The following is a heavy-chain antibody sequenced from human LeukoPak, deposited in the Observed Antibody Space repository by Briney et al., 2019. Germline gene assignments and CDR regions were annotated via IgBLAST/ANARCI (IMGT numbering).Heavy chain of an antibody. J-gene: IGHJ4*02. CDR2: MSYDGSER. CDR3: AREADSGYYRTVDY. CDR1: GFXLSRYG. V-gene: IGHV3-30-3*01. Sequence: GGSLRLSCTASGFXLSRYGIHWVRQAPGKGLEWVGVMSYDGSERHYVDSVRGRFTISRDTSKNTLYLEMNSPKTEDTAVYYCAREADSGYYRTVDYWGQGTLVTVSS. D-gene: IGHD3-10*01.